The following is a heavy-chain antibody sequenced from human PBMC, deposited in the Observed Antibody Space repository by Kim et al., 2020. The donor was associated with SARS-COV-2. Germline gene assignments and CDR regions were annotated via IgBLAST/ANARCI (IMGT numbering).Heavy chain of an antibody. CDR3: ARYHDFWSGYYTA. D-gene: IGHD3-3*01. J-gene: IGHJ4*02. Sequence: YAQKFQGRVTMTRNTSISTAYMELSSLRSEDTAVYYCARYHDFWSGYYTAWGQGTLVTVSS. V-gene: IGHV1-8*01.